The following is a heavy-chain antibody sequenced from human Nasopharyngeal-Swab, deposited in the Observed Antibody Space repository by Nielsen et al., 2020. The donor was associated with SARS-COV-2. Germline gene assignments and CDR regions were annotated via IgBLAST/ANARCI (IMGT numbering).Heavy chain of an antibody. D-gene: IGHD1-26*01. V-gene: IGHV4-38-2*02. CDR2: IYHSGST. CDR3: ARTEVGANLFDY. CDR1: GYSISSGYS. Sequence: SETLSLTCTVSGYSISSGYSWGWIRQPPGKGLEWIGSIYHSGSTYYNPSIKSRVTISVDTSKNQFSLKPTSVTAADTAVYYCARTEVGANLFDYWGQGTLVTVSS. J-gene: IGHJ4*02.